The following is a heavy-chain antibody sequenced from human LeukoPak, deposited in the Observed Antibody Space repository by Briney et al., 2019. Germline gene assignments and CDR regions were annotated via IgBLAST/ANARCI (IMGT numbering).Heavy chain of an antibody. CDR1: GGSISSSSYY. CDR2: IYYSGST. D-gene: IGHD6-13*01. J-gene: IGHJ6*02. CDR3: ASYSYSSSWYPHYYYGMDV. V-gene: IGHV4-39*01. Sequence: SETLSLTCTVSGGSISSSSYYWGWIRQPPGKGLEWIGSIYYSGSTYYNPSLKSRVTISVDTSKNQFSLKLSSVTAADTAVYYCASYSYSSSWYPHYYYGMDVWGQGTTVTVSS.